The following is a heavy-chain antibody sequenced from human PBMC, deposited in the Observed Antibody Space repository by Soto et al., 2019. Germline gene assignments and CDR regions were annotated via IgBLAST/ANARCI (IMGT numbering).Heavy chain of an antibody. D-gene: IGHD4-17*01. J-gene: IGHJ6*02. CDR1: GFTFNTYA. CDR2: IGRTDQ. Sequence: EAQLLESGGGLVQPGGSLRLSCAASGFTFNTYAMSWVRQSPGKGLEWVSTIGRTDQQYAHFVKGRFTISRHNSNNTLSLQMRNLRAGDTAVYFCVCDYLPHNSRNGNYYSFCMDVWGQGNTVTVSS. CDR3: VCDYLPHNSRNGNYYSFCMDV. V-gene: IGHV3-23*01.